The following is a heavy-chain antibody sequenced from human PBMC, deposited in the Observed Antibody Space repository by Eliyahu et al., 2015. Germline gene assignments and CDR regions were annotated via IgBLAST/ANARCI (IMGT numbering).Heavy chain of an antibody. D-gene: IGHD6-13*01. CDR1: GFXFXSYG. V-gene: IGHV3-30*18. J-gene: IGHJ6*02. CDR2: ISYDGSNK. CDR3: AKDSSWYYYYYGMDV. Sequence: QVQLVXSGGGVVXPGRSLRLSCAASGFXFXSYGMHWVRQAPGKGLEWVAVISYDGSNKYYADSVKGRFTISRDNSKNTLYLQMNSLRAEDTAVYYCAKDSSWYYYYYGMDVWGQGTTVTVSS.